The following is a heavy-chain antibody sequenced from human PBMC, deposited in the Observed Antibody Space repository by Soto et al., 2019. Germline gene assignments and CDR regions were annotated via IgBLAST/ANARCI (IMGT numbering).Heavy chain of an antibody. CDR3: ARLLRSIDRSYAELDI. D-gene: IGHD3-9*01. V-gene: IGHV1-69*01. CDR2: IIPTSGTS. J-gene: IGHJ3*02. Sequence: ASVXGCFKSSGGWFSTYVSSFFRQAPGQGLEWIGGIIPTSGTSSYAQKYQGRVASIADESTNTVYMELSSLRSDDTAVYYCARLLRSIDRSYAELDIWGQGPMVNVS. CDR1: GGWFSTYV.